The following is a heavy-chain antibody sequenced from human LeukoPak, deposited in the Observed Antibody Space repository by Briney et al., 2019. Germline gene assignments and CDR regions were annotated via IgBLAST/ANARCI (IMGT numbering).Heavy chain of an antibody. CDR3: ARAPYDSSGYPPDGYFDY. CDR2: ISNSSSSI. J-gene: IGHJ4*02. CDR1: GFTFSRNS. V-gene: IGHV3-48*01. Sequence: GGSLRLSCAASGFTFSRNSMNWVRQAPGKGLEWVSYISNSSSSIYYADSVRGRFTISRDNAKNSLYLQMNSLRAEDTAVYYCARAPYDSSGYPPDGYFDYWGQGTLVTVSS. D-gene: IGHD3-22*01.